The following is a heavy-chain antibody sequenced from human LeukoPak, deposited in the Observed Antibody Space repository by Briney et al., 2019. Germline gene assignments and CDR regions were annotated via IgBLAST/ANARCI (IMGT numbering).Heavy chain of an antibody. J-gene: IGHJ4*02. V-gene: IGHV3-23*01. CDR2: IGGSGDKT. D-gene: IGHD6-19*01. Sequence: GGSLRLSCAASRFTFNRNAISWVRQAPGKGLEWVSTIGGSGDKTFYADSVKGRFTISRDNSKNMVHLQMNSLTGEDTALYYCVRRGDASSGWGDHDFWGQGALVTVSS. CDR1: RFTFNRNA. CDR3: VRRGDASSGWGDHDF.